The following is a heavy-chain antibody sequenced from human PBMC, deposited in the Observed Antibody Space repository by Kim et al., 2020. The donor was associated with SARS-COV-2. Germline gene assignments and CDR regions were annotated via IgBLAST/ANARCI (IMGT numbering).Heavy chain of an antibody. V-gene: IGHV3-7*01. Sequence: GGSLRLSCAASGFTFTSYWMSWVRQAPGKGLEWVANIRQDGNEKHYVDSVKGRFTISRDNAKNSVYLQMNSLRAEDTAVYYCARDKAVGATHFYYWGQGTLVTVSS. D-gene: IGHD1-26*01. CDR3: ARDKAVGATHFYY. CDR1: GFTFTSYW. CDR2: IRQDGNEK. J-gene: IGHJ4*02.